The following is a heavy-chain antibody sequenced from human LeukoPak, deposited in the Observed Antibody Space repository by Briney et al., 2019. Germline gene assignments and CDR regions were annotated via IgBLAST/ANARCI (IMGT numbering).Heavy chain of an antibody. J-gene: IGHJ6*02. CDR2: INSDGSST. CDR1: GFTFSSYW. D-gene: IGHD3-10*01. Sequence: PGGSLRLSCAASGFTFSSYWMHWVRQAPGKGLVWVSRINSDGSSTSYADSVKGRFTISRDNAKNTLYLQMNSLRAEDTAVYYCEYYGSGSWYGMDVWGQGTTVTVSS. CDR3: EYYGSGSWYGMDV. V-gene: IGHV3-74*01.